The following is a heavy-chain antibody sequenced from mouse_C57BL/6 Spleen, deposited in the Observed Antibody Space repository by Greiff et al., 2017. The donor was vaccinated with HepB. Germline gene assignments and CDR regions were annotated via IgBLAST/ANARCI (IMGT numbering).Heavy chain of an antibody. J-gene: IGHJ4*01. CDR1: GYTFTSYG. Sequence: VQLQHSGAELARPGASVKLSCKASGYTFTSYGISWVKQRTGQGLEWIGEIYPRSGNTYYNEKFKGKATLTADKSSSTAYMELRSLTSEDSAVYFCARLVQDYAMDYWGQGTSVTVSS. V-gene: IGHV1-81*01. CDR2: IYPRSGNT. CDR3: ARLVQDYAMDY. D-gene: IGHD1-1*02.